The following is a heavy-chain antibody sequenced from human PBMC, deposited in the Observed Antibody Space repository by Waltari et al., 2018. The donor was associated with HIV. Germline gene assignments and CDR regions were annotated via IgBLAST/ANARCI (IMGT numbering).Heavy chain of an antibody. CDR1: GGSLNDYY. D-gene: IGHD3-16*01. V-gene: IGHV4-34*01. CDR3: ARGEGILLGDTSFFRIQETSSYYFGLDV. J-gene: IGHJ6*02. CDR2: ARHGGDR. Sequence: QVRLEQWGGGLLRPAETLSLSCAVYGGSLNDYYWTWIRQSPGKGLEWVGEARHGGDRAYSPLRRCRVTISIVSSKSQVSMTFRSVTAADTGVYYCARGEGILLGDTSFFRIQETSSYYFGLDVWGPGTAVVVS.